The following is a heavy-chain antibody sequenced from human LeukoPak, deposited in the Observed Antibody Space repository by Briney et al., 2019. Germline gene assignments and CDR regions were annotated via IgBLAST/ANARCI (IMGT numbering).Heavy chain of an antibody. V-gene: IGHV1-18*01. D-gene: IGHD1-1*01. Sequence: ASVKVSCKASGYTFTSYGISWVRQAPGQGLEWMGWISAYNGNTNYAQKLQGRVTMTTDTSTSTAYMELRSLRSDDTAVYYCARDRSWKHPGYCYGMDVWGQGTTVTVSS. CDR2: ISAYNGNT. CDR3: ARDRSWKHPGYCYGMDV. CDR1: GYTFTSYG. J-gene: IGHJ6*02.